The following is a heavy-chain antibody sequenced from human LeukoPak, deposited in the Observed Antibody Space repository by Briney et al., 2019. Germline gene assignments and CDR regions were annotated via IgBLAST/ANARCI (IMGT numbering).Heavy chain of an antibody. CDR1: GFTLTSYP. CDR2: VLASGGCT. D-gene: IGHD4-23*01. V-gene: IGHV3-23*01. CDR3: ATVLRWSSLDY. J-gene: IGHJ4*02. Sequence: PGGPLRLSCAASGFTLTSYPMRCAPQAPRKGVEGVWAVLASGGCTHYAHSVGALHPLSRDNSKNTLYVQMNSLRAEDTAVYYCATVLRWSSLDYWGQGTLVTVSS.